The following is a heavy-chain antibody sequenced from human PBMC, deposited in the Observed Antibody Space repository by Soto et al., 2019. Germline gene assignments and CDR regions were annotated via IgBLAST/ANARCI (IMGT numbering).Heavy chain of an antibody. Sequence: QVQLQQWGAGLLKPSETLSLTCAVYGGSFSGYYWSWIRQPPGKGLEWIGEINHSGSTNYNPSLKSRVTISVDTSKNQFSLKLSSVTAADTAVYYCARVTYGRVVAAAGTSSPWGQGTLVTVSS. CDR1: GGSFSGYY. D-gene: IGHD6-13*01. J-gene: IGHJ5*02. V-gene: IGHV4-34*01. CDR3: ARVTYGRVVAAAGTSSP. CDR2: INHSGST.